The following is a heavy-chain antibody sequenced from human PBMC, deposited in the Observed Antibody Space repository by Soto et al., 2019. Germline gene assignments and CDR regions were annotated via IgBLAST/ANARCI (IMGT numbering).Heavy chain of an antibody. CDR2: ISSSSSYI. D-gene: IGHD3-9*01. CDR3: ARDYILRYFDWLPHFDY. CDR1: GFTFSSYS. Sequence: EVQLVESGGGLVKPGGSLRLSCAASGFTFSSYSMNWVRQAPGKGLEWVSSISSSSSYIYYADSVKGRFTISRDNAKNSLYLQMDSLRAEDTAVYYCARDYILRYFDWLPHFDYWGQGTLVTVSS. J-gene: IGHJ4*02. V-gene: IGHV3-21*01.